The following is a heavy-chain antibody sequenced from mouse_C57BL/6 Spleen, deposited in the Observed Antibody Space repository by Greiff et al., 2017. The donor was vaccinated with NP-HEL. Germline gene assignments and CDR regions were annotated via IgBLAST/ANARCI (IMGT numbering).Heavy chain of an antibody. CDR3: ARMETGTVYYFDY. J-gene: IGHJ2*01. CDR2: IRNQANGYTT. CDR1: GFTFTAYY. Sequence: EVQLQESGGGLVQPGGSLSLSCAASGFTFTAYYMSWVRPPPGQALEWLGFIRNQANGYTTEYSASVKGRFTISRDKSQSILYLQMNALRAEDSATYYCARMETGTVYYFDYWGQGTTLTVSS. V-gene: IGHV7-3*01. D-gene: IGHD4-1*01.